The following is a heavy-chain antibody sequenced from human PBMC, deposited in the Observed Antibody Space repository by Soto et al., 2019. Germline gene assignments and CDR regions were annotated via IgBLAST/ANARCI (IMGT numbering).Heavy chain of an antibody. CDR3: ARSEWQVLDYYYYYGMDV. J-gene: IGHJ6*02. V-gene: IGHV1-69*13. D-gene: IGHD6-19*01. CDR1: GGTFSSYA. Sequence: ASVKVSCKASGGTFSSYAISWVRQAPGQGLEWMGGIIPIFGTANYAQKFQGRVTITADESTSTAYMELSSLRSEDTAVYYCARSEWQVLDYYYYYGMDVWGQGTTVTVSS. CDR2: IIPIFGTA.